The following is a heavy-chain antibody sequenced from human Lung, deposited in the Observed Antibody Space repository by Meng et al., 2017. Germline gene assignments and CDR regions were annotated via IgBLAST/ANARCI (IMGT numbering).Heavy chain of an antibody. D-gene: IGHD5-18*01. CDR2: IYDNGNT. CDR1: GGPISGYY. CDR3: ASDQGYSASWFDP. J-gene: IGHJ5*02. V-gene: IGHV4-4*07. Sequence: SETLSLTCTVSGGPISGYYWSWIRQPAGKGLEWIGRIYDNGNTNYKPSFKSRVTMSVDTSKNQISLKLNSVTAADTAMYYCASDQGYSASWFDPWGQGTLVTVSS.